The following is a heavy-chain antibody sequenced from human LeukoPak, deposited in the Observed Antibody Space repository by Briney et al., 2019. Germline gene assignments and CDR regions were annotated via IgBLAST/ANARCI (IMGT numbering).Heavy chain of an antibody. CDR1: GFAFNSYG. Sequence: GGSLRLSCAASGFAFNSYGMNWVRQAPGKGLEWVSSISSSSSYIYYADSVKGRFTISRDNAKNSLYLQVTSLRAEDTAVYYCARQYYDALSGFYTADFYFDSGAREPWSPSPQ. D-gene: IGHD3-3*01. V-gene: IGHV3-21*01. CDR3: ARQYYDALSGFYTADFYFDS. CDR2: ISSSSSYI. J-gene: IGHJ4*02.